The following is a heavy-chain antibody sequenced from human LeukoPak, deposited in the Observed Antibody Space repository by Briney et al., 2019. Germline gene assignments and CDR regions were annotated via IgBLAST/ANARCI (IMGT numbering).Heavy chain of an antibody. V-gene: IGHV2-5*01. CDR1: GVSVSTSGMG. Sequence: SGPTLVKPTQTLTLTCTFSGVSVSTSGMGVGWVRQPPGKALEWLPLIYWNDDKRHSPILKHRPTLTKDTHKNQVVLTMTDMDPVDTATYYSARPGGNWEYFLVSWGQGTLVTVSS. D-gene: IGHD4-23*01. CDR3: ARPGGNWEYFLVS. CDR2: IYWNDDK. J-gene: IGHJ4*02.